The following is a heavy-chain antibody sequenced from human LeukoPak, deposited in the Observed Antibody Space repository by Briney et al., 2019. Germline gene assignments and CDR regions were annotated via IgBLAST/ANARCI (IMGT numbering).Heavy chain of an antibody. V-gene: IGHV4-4*02. CDR3: CSYGLDAFDI. CDR1: GGSISSSNW. CDR2: INHSGST. J-gene: IGHJ3*02. D-gene: IGHD2-15*01. Sequence: PSETLSLTCAVSGGSISSSNWWSWVRQPPGKGLEWIGEINHSGSTNYNPSLKSRVTISVDTSKNQFSLKLSSVTAADTAVYYCCSYGLDAFDIWGQGTMVTVSS.